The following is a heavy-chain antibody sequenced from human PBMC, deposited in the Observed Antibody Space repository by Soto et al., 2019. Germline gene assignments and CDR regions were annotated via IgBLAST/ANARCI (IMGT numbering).Heavy chain of an antibody. CDR1: GFTVSSNY. CDR3: AREVTTVNNYYYGMDV. Sequence: EVQLVESGGGLIQPGGSLRLSCAASGFTVSSNYMSWVRQAPGKGLEWVSVIYSCGSTYYADSVKGRFTISRDNSKNTLYLQMNSLRAADTAVYYCAREVTTVNNYYYGMDVWGQGTTVTVSS. V-gene: IGHV3-66*03. J-gene: IGHJ6*02. D-gene: IGHD4-4*01. CDR2: IYSCGST.